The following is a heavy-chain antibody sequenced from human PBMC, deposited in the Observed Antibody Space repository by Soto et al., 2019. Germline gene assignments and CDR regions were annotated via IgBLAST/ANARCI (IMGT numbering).Heavy chain of an antibody. V-gene: IGHV4-30-2*01. J-gene: IGHJ4*02. D-gene: IGHD6-13*01. Sequence: SESLSLTCAVSGGSIGSGGYSWSSVQQPQGKGRECTGYICHRASTYYQPTLKSRGTISVDRSKNQFSMKLSSVTAADTAVNYCARGAAALDYWGQGTLVTVSS. CDR3: ARGAAALDY. CDR1: GGSIGSGGYS. CDR2: ICHRAST.